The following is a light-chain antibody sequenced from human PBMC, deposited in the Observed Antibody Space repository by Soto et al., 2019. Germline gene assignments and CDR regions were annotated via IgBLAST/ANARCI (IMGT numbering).Light chain of an antibody. CDR2: GAS. Sequence: EIVLTQSPGTLSLSPGERATLSCTASQSFSRSFLAWYQQKPGQAPRLLLYGASTRATGIPDRFSGSGSGTDFTLSITRLEPEDFALYYCQQYASSPSTFGQGTRLEIK. CDR3: QQYASSPST. CDR1: QSFSRSF. J-gene: IGKJ5*01. V-gene: IGKV3-20*01.